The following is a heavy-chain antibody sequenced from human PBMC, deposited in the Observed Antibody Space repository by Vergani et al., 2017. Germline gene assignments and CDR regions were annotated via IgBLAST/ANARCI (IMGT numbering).Heavy chain of an antibody. V-gene: IGHV3-23*01. CDR1: GFTFSSYA. Sequence: EVQLLESGGGLVQPGGSLRISCAASGFTFSSYAMSWVRQAPGKGLEWVSAISGSGGSTYYSDSVKGRFTISRDKSKNTLYLQMNSRRAEDTAVYYCAKCRSTSCPFDYWGQGTLVTVSS. D-gene: IGHD2-2*01. J-gene: IGHJ4*02. CDR2: ISGSGGST. CDR3: AKCRSTSCPFDY.